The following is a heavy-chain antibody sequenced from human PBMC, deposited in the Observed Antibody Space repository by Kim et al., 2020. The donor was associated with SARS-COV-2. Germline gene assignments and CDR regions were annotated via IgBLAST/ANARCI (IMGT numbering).Heavy chain of an antibody. V-gene: IGHV3-23*01. J-gene: IGHJ4*02. CDR3: AKVPRLGGWYSYYFDY. CDR2: ISGSGGST. Sequence: GGSLRLSCAASGFTFSSYAMSWVRQAPGKGLEWVSAISGSGGSTYYADSVKGRFTISRDNSKNTLYLQMNSLRAEDTAVYYCAKVPRLGGWYSYYFDYWGQGTLVTVSS. D-gene: IGHD2-21*01. CDR1: GFTFSSYA.